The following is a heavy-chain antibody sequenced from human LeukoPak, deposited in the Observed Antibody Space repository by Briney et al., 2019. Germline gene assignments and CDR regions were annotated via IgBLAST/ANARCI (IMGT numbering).Heavy chain of an antibody. J-gene: IGHJ4*02. Sequence: GGSLRLSCAASGFTFSSYGVHWVRQAPGKGLEWVAVIWYDGSNKYYADSVKGRFTISRDNSKNTLYLQMNSLRAEDTAVYSCARDPGYCSSTSCYDFDYWGQGTLVTVSS. D-gene: IGHD2-2*01. CDR2: IWYDGSNK. CDR1: GFTFSSYG. CDR3: ARDPGYCSSTSCYDFDY. V-gene: IGHV3-33*01.